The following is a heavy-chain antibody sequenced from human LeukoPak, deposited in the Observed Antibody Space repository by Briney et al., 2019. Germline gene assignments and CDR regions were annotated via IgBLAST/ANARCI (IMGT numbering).Heavy chain of an antibody. CDR2: ISSSSATI. CDR1: GFSLSAYN. J-gene: IGHJ4*02. Sequence: PGGSLRLSCEGSGFSLSAYNMNWVRQAPGKGLESVSYISSSSATIFYADSVKGRFTISRDNAKNSLYLQMNSLRPEDTAVYFCARDVALSTYHFDSSGLLDYWGQGTLVTVSS. CDR3: ARDVALSTYHFDSSGLLDY. D-gene: IGHD3-22*01. V-gene: IGHV3-48*01.